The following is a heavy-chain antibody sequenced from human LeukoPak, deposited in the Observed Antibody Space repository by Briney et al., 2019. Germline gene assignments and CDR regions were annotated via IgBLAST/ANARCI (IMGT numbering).Heavy chain of an antibody. V-gene: IGHV3-7*01. J-gene: IGHJ6*03. CDR3: ARCWGLGYYYYYMDV. CDR1: GFAFSSYA. D-gene: IGHD3-16*01. CDR2: IKQDGSEK. Sequence: GSLRLSCAASGFAFSSYAMCWVRQAPGKGLEWVANIKQDGSEKYYVDSVKGRFTISRDNAKNSLYLQMNSLRAEDTAVYYCARCWGLGYYYYYMDVWGKGTTVTVSS.